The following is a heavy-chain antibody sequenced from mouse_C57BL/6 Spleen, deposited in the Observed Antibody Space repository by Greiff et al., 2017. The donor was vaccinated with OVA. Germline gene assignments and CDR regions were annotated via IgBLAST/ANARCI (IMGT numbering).Heavy chain of an antibody. CDR1: GYTFTSYW. Sequence: QVQLQQPGAELVKPGASVKMSCKASGYTFTSYWITWVKQRPGQGLEWIGDIYPGSGSTNYNEKFKSKATLTVDTSSSTAYMQLSSLTSEDSAVYYCAPRDYYGSRDWYFDVSGTGTTVTVSS. CDR2: IYPGSGST. V-gene: IGHV1-55*01. CDR3: APRDYYGSRDWYFDV. D-gene: IGHD1-1*01. J-gene: IGHJ1*03.